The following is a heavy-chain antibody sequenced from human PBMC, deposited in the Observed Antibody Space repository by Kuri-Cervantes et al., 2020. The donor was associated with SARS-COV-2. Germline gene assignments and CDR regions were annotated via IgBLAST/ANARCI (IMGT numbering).Heavy chain of an antibody. CDR1: GYTFTGYY. J-gene: IGHJ2*01. D-gene: IGHD2-2*02. Sequence: ASVKVSCKASGYTFTGYYMHWVRQAPGQGLEWMGWINPNSGNTGYAQKFQGRVTITRNTSISTAYMELSSLRSEDTAVYYCARGRKYCSSTSCYTVWYFDLWGRGTLVTDSS. CDR2: INPNSGNT. CDR3: ARGRKYCSSTSCYTVWYFDL. V-gene: IGHV1-8*03.